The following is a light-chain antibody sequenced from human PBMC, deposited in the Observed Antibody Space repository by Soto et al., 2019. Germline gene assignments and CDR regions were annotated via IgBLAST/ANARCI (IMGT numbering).Light chain of an antibody. CDR1: RGHSSYA. J-gene: IGLJ3*02. Sequence: QSVLTQSPSASASLGASVKLTCTLSRGHSSYAIAWHQQQPEKGPRYLMHLNSDGSHSKGDGIPDRFSGSSSGAERYLTISSLQSEDEADYYCQTWVTGPWVFGGGTKLTVL. V-gene: IGLV4-69*01. CDR3: QTWVTGPWV. CDR2: LNSDGSH.